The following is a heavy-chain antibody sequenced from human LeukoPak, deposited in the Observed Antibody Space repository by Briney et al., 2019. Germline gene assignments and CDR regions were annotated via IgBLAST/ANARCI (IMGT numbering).Heavy chain of an antibody. D-gene: IGHD2-15*01. Sequence: SQTLSLTCTVSGGSISSYYWSWIRQPPGKGLEWIGYIYYSGSTNYNPSLKSRVTISVDTSKNQFSLKLSSVTAADTAVYYCASTRGTRFDYWGQGTLVTVSS. CDR3: ASTRGTRFDY. CDR2: IYYSGST. V-gene: IGHV4-59*08. J-gene: IGHJ4*02. CDR1: GGSISSYY.